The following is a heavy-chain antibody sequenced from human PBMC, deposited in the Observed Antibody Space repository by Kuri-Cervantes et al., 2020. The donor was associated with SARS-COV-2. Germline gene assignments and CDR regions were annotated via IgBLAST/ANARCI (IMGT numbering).Heavy chain of an antibody. J-gene: IGHJ6*03. CDR3: ATGGREMATTDPIYFYYIAV. CDR2: FDPEDGET. D-gene: IGHD5-24*01. CDR1: GYTLTELS. V-gene: IGHV1-24*01. Sequence: ASVKVSCKVSGYTLTELSMHWVRQAPGKGLEWMGGFDPEDGETIYAQNFQGRISMTEDTSRGTAYMELSSLRSEDTAVYYCATGGREMATTDPIYFYYIAVWGKGTTVTVSS.